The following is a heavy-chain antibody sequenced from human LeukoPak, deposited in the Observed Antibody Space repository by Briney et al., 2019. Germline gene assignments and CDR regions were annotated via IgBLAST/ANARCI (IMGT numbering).Heavy chain of an antibody. V-gene: IGHV4-59*01. J-gene: IGHJ5*02. Sequence: SETLSLTCTVSGGSISSYYWSWIRQPPGKGLERIGYIYYSGSTNYNPSLKSRVTISVDTSKNQFSLKLSSVTAADTAVYYCARADIIVGALWAEHNWFDPWGQGTLVTVSS. CDR1: GGSISSYY. D-gene: IGHD1-26*01. CDR2: IYYSGST. CDR3: ARADIIVGALWAEHNWFDP.